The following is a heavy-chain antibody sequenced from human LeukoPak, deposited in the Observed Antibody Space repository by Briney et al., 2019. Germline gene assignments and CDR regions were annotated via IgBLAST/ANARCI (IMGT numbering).Heavy chain of an antibody. CDR2: ISSSGSTI. CDR1: GFTFSSYE. D-gene: IGHD6-13*01. J-gene: IGHJ5*02. Sequence: GGSLRLSCAASGFTFSSYEMNWVRQAPGKGLEWVSYISSSGSTIYYADSVKGRFTISRDNAKNSLYLQMNSLRAEDTAVYYCARIHSSSWHNWFDPWGQGTLVTVSS. V-gene: IGHV3-48*03. CDR3: ARIHSSSWHNWFDP.